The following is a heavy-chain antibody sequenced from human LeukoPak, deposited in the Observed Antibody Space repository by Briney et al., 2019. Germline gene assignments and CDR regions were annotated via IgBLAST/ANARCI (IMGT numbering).Heavy chain of an antibody. D-gene: IGHD2-2*01. Sequence: ASVKVFWKASGYTFTSYGISWVRQAAGQGLELMGWISPYNGNTNYEQKLQSRVTMTTGTSTSKAYIELRSLRSDDTAVYYCATYFCSTTSCYPYVFDYWGQGTLVTVSS. V-gene: IGHV1-18*01. CDR1: GYTFTSYG. CDR2: ISPYNGNT. J-gene: IGHJ4*02. CDR3: ATYFCSTTSCYPYVFDY.